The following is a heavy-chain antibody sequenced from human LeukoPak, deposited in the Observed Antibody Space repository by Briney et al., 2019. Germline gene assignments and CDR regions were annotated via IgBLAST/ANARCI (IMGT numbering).Heavy chain of an antibody. Sequence: PGRPLRLSCAASGFTFGGYGMHWFRPPPGKGQECAGVITNDGSRAFSAASEDGRITISRNPTKNTMSVQNDGLSDEDTDDSFCTRYNKDHFDYWGQGALVTVSS. V-gene: IGHV3-33*01. CDR2: ITNDGSRA. CDR3: TRYNKDHFDY. CDR1: GFTFGGYG. D-gene: IGHD1-14*01. J-gene: IGHJ4*02.